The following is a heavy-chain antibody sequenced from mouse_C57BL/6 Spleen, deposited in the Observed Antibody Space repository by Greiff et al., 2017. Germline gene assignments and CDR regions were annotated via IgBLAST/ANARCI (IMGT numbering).Heavy chain of an antibody. Sequence: VQLQQSGPGLVQPSQSLSITCTVSGFSLTSYGVHWVRQSPGKGLEWLGVIWRGGSTDYNAAFMSRLSITKDNSKSQVFFKMNSLQADDTAIYYCAKNPLYYGSPHWYFDVWGTGTTVTVSS. CDR1: GFSLTSYG. V-gene: IGHV2-5*01. CDR2: IWRGGST. CDR3: AKNPLYYGSPHWYFDV. J-gene: IGHJ1*03. D-gene: IGHD1-1*01.